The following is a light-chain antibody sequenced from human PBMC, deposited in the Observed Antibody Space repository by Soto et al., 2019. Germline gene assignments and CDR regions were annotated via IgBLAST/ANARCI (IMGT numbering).Light chain of an antibody. CDR1: QSISSY. Sequence: DIQMPQSPSSLSASVGDRVTITCRASQSISSYLNWYQQKPGKAPKLLIYAASSLQSGVPSRFSGSGSGTDFTLTISSLQPEDFATYYCQQSSSTPGTFGQGTKVEIK. J-gene: IGKJ1*01. V-gene: IGKV1-39*01. CDR3: QQSSSTPGT. CDR2: AAS.